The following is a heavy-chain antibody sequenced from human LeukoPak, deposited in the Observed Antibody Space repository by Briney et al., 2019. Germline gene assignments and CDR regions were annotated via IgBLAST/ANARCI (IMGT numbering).Heavy chain of an antibody. CDR1: GGSISSGSYY. CDR2: IYTSGST. D-gene: IGHD5-18*01. J-gene: IGHJ4*02. V-gene: IGHV4-61*02. CDR3: ARDVDTAMGS. Sequence: PSQTLSLTCTVSGGSISSGSYYWSWIRQPAGKGLEWIGRIYTSGSTNYNPSLKSRVTISVDTSKNQFSLKLSSVTAADTAVYYCARDVDTAMGSWGQGTLVTVSS.